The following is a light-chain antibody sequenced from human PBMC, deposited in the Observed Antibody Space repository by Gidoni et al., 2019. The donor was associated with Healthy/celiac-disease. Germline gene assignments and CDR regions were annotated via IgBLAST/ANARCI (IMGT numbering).Light chain of an antibody. V-gene: IGKV3-11*01. J-gene: IGKJ2*01. CDR2: DAS. CDR1: QSVSSY. CDR3: QQRSNWPPKYT. Sequence: EIVLTQSPATLSLSPGERATLSCRARQSVSSYLAWYQQKPGQAPRLLIYDASNRSTGIPARCSGSGSGTDFSLTISRLEPEDFSVYYCQQRSNWPPKYTFGQGTKLEIK.